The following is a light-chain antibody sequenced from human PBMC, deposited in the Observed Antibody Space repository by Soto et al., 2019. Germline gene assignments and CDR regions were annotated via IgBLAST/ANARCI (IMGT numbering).Light chain of an antibody. J-gene: IGKJ1*01. CDR3: HQYYSLPCT. CDR2: AAS. CDR1: QGISNA. V-gene: IGKV1-NL1*01. Sequence: DILMTQSPSSLSVSVGERATLTCSASQGISNALGWYQQKPGQAPRLLIYAASSWETGVPSRFSGSGSGTDFTLTISSLQPEDSAAYYCHQYYSLPCTFGQGTKVDIK.